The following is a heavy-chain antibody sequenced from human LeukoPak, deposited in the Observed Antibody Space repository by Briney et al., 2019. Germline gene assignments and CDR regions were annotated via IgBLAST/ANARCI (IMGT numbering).Heavy chain of an antibody. Sequence: PGGSLRRSCAASGFTFSSYEMNWVRQAPGKGLEWVSYISSSGSTIYYADSVKGRFTISRDNAKNSLYLQMNSLRAEDTAVYYCARGPSYYDILTAFPVGPLGMPIWGQGTMVTVSS. J-gene: IGHJ3*02. V-gene: IGHV3-48*03. CDR2: ISSSGSTI. CDR1: GFTFSSYE. D-gene: IGHD3-9*01. CDR3: ARGPSYYDILTAFPVGPLGMPI.